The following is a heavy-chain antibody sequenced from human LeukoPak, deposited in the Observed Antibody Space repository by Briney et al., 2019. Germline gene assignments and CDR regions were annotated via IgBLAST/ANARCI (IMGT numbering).Heavy chain of an antibody. D-gene: IGHD3-10*01. CDR2: ISSSSSYI. J-gene: IGHJ3*02. CDR1: GFTFSSYS. Sequence: PGASLRLSCAASGFTFSSYSMNWVRQAPGKGLEWVSSISSSSSYIYYADSVKGRFTISRDNAKNSLYLQMNSLRAEDTALYYCARVVRWVLVDAFDIWGQGTMVTVSS. CDR3: ARVVRWVLVDAFDI. V-gene: IGHV3-21*04.